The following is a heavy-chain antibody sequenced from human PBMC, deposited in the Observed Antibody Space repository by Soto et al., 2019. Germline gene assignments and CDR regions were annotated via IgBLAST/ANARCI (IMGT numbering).Heavy chain of an antibody. Sequence: SETLSLTCTVSGGSVNNYYWSWVRLSPGKGLEWIGYIYYTGRTSYNPSLESRVTISVDTSKNQFSLKLRSVTAADTAVYYCARDSSNSWYSPMDPWGQGILVTVSS. V-gene: IGHV4-59*02. D-gene: IGHD1-1*01. CDR1: GGSVNNYY. CDR2: IYYTGRT. CDR3: ARDSSNSWYSPMDP. J-gene: IGHJ5*02.